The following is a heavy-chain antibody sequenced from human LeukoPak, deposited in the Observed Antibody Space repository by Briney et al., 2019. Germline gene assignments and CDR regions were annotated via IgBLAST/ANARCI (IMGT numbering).Heavy chain of an antibody. CDR3: ARVSGSRNYYFGAFDI. Sequence: PGGSLRLSCAASGFTFSDYWMHWVRQAPGKGLEWVSRIYSDESSTYYADSVKGRFTISRDNAKNTLYLQMNSLRAEDTAMYYCARVSGSRNYYFGAFDILGQGTMVTVSS. CDR1: GFTFSDYW. V-gene: IGHV3-74*01. CDR2: IYSDESST. D-gene: IGHD3-10*01. J-gene: IGHJ3*02.